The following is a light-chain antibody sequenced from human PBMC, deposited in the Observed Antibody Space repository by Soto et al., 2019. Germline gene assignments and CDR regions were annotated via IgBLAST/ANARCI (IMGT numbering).Light chain of an antibody. V-gene: IGLV2-8*01. Sequence: QSVLTQPPSASGSPGQSVTISCTGTSSDVGGYNYVSWYQQHPGKAPKLMLYEVSKRPSGVPDRFSGSKSGNTASLTVSGLQAEDEADYYCSSYAGSNNLVFVGGTKLTVL. CDR3: SSYAGSNNLV. CDR1: SSDVGGYNY. CDR2: EVS. J-gene: IGLJ3*02.